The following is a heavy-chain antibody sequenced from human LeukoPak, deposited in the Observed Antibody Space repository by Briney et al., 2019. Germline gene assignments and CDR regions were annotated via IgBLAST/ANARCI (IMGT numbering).Heavy chain of an antibody. CDR3: ARAPYQYCSGGSCPPNYYYYYMDV. J-gene: IGHJ6*03. CDR2: IIPIFGTA. CDR1: GGTFSSYA. Sequence: SVKVSCKASGGTFSSYAISWVRQAPGQGLGWMGGIIPIFGTANYAQKFQGRVTMTRNTSISTAYMELSSLRSEDTAVYYCARAPYQYCSGGSCPPNYYYYYMDVWGKGTTVTISS. D-gene: IGHD2-15*01. V-gene: IGHV1-69*05.